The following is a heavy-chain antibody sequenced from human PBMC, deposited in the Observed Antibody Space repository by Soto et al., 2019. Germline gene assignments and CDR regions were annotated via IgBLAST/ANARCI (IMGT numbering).Heavy chain of an antibody. V-gene: IGHV1-69*01. J-gene: IGHJ3*02. CDR2: IIPIFGTA. CDR1: GGTFSSYA. D-gene: IGHD3-10*01. CDR3: ARGRRSLRGVTEGVFDAFDI. Sequence: QVQLVQAGAEVKKPGSSVKVSCKASGGTFSSYAISWVRQAPGQGLEWMGGIIPIFGTANYAQKFQGRVTITADESKSIAYMELSSLISEDTAVYYYARGRRSLRGVTEGVFDAFDIWGQGTMVPVSS.